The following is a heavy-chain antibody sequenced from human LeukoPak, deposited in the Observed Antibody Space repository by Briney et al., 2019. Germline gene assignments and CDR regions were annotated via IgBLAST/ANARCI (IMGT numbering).Heavy chain of an antibody. CDR1: GYTFTSYD. J-gene: IGHJ4*02. CDR2: MNPNSGNT. CDR3: ARGPSRPYYDFWSGYYFNY. V-gene: IGHV1-8*03. Sequence: GASVKVSCKASGYTFTSYDINWVRQATGQGLEWMGWMNPNSGNTGYAQKFQGRVIITRNTSISTAYMELSSLRSEDTAVYYCARGPSRPYYDFWSGYYFNYWGQGTLVTVSS. D-gene: IGHD3-3*01.